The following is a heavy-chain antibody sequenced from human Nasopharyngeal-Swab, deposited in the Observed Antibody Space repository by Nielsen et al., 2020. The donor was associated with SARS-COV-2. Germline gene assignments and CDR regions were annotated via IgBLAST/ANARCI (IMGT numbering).Heavy chain of an antibody. CDR1: GFTFDDCA. V-gene: IGHV3-9*01. CDR3: VKDNLLRAFDL. D-gene: IGHD2-15*01. Sequence: GGSLRLSCAASGFTFDDCAIHWVRQAPGRGLEWVSGISWDSGNIGYADSVKGRFTISRDNAKNSLYLQMNSLRAEDTALYYCVKDNLLRAFDLWGQGTMVTVSS. CDR2: ISWDSGNI. J-gene: IGHJ3*01.